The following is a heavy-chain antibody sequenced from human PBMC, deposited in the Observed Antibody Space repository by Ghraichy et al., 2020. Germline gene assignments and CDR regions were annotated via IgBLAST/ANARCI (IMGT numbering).Heavy chain of an antibody. CDR1: GFTFSSYS. CDR2: ISSSSSYI. Sequence: LSLTCAASGFTFSSYSMNWVRQAPGKGLEWVSSISSSSSYIYYADSVKGRFTISRDNAKNSLYLQMNSLRAEDTAVYYCARGYCSSTSCYGDAFDIWGQGTMVTVSS. J-gene: IGHJ3*02. V-gene: IGHV3-21*01. CDR3: ARGYCSSTSCYGDAFDI. D-gene: IGHD2-2*01.